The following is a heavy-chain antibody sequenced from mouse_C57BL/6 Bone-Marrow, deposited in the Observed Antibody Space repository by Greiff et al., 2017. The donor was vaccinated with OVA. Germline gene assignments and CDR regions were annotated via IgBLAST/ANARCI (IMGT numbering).Heavy chain of an antibody. Sequence: VQLKESGAELVMPGASVKLSCKASGYTFTSYWMHWVKQRPGQGLEWIGEIDPSDSYTNYNQKFKGKSTLTVDKSSSTAYMQLSSLTSEDSAVYYCAREAPDYYAMDDWGQGTSVTVSS. CDR3: AREAPDYYAMDD. J-gene: IGHJ4*01. CDR2: IDPSDSYT. CDR1: GYTFTSYW. V-gene: IGHV1-69*01.